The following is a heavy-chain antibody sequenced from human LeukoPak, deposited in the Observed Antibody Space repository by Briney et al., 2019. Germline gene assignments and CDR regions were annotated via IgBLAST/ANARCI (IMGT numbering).Heavy chain of an antibody. CDR1: GFTFSNYW. V-gene: IGHV3-74*01. CDR2: IKEDGGST. Sequence: GGSLRLSCAASGFTFSNYWMHWVRQAPGKGLVWVSRIKEDGGSTGYADSVEGRFTVARDNAKNTVDLQMNSLTAEDTAVYYCARETLTHVDAFDIWGQGTMVTVSS. J-gene: IGHJ3*02. CDR3: ARETLTHVDAFDI.